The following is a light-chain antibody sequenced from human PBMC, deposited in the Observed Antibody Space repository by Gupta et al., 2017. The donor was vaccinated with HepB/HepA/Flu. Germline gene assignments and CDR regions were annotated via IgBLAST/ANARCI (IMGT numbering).Light chain of an antibody. CDR3: RSYTTSSTYV. Sequence: QSALTNPPSVSGSPGQSVTISCPGTSSDIGSYNRVSWYQQFPGTAPKLIIYEVDNLPSGVPDRFSGSKAGNTSSLTIARLQNEDEDDYYCRSYTTSSTYVFGSGTKVTVL. J-gene: IGLJ1*01. V-gene: IGLV2-18*02. CDR1: SSDIGSYNR. CDR2: EVD.